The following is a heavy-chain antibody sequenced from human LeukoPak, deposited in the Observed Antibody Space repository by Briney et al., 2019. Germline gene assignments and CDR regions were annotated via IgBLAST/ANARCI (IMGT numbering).Heavy chain of an antibody. J-gene: IGHJ4*02. CDR2: IYYTGGT. CDR3: GRLSCGADSYWGNGVHS. V-gene: IGHV4-59*03. CDR1: GGSNSGYY. D-gene: IGHD2-21*02. Sequence: SETLSLTSTVSGGSNSGYYCRWIRQPPGKGLEWIGYIYYTGGTNYNPSLKSRVTISVDTSKNQFSLKVSSVTAADTAVYYCGRLSCGADSYWGNGVHSWGQPALVTVSS.